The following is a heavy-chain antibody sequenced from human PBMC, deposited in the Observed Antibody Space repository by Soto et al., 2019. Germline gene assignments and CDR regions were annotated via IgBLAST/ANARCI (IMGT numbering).Heavy chain of an antibody. CDR2: ISYDGSNK. CDR1: GFTFSSYA. CDR3: ARDQTKYSSSSLGPCWFDP. V-gene: IGHV3-30-3*01. D-gene: IGHD6-6*01. J-gene: IGHJ5*02. Sequence: GGSLRLSCAASGFTFSSYAMHWVRQAPGKGLEWVAVISYDGSNKYYADSVKGRFTISRDNSKNTLYLQMNSLRAEDTAVYYCARDQTKYSSSSLGPCWFDPWGQGTLVTVSS.